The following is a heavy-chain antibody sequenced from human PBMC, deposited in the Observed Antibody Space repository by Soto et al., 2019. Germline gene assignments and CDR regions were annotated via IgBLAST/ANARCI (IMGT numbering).Heavy chain of an antibody. CDR3: ARCSVAGTGGNWFDP. V-gene: IGHV4-39*01. CDR1: GGSISSSSYY. Sequence: KPSETLSLTCTVSGGSISSSSYYWGWIRQPPGKGLEWIGSTYYSGSTYYNPSLKSRVTISVGTSKNQFSLKLSSVTAADTAVYYCARCSVAGTGGNWFDPWGQGTLVTVS. CDR2: TYYSGST. D-gene: IGHD6-19*01. J-gene: IGHJ5*02.